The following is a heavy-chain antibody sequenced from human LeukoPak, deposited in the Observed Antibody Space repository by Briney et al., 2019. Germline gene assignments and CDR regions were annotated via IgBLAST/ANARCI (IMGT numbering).Heavy chain of an antibody. J-gene: IGHJ6*02. CDR2: ISGSVGST. V-gene: IGHV3-23*01. Sequence: GGSLRLSCAASGFTFSSYAMSWVRQAPGKGLEWVSAISGSVGSTYYADSVKGRVTISRDNSTNTLYLQMNSLRAEDTAVYYCAKDFRRASYYYGMDVWGQGPTVPVSS. CDR3: AKDFRRASYYYGMDV. CDR1: GFTFSSYA.